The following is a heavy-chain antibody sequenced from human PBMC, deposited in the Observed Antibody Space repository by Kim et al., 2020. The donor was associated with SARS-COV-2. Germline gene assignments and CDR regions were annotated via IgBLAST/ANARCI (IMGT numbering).Heavy chain of an antibody. CDR2: IDPSDSYT. J-gene: IGHJ6*02. D-gene: IGHD4-4*01. Sequence: GESLKISCKGSGYSFTSYWISWVRQMPGKGLEWMGRIDPSDSYTNYSPSFQGHVTISADKSISTAYLQWSSLKASDTAMYYCARSNDYSNRWGYYYGMDVWGQGTTVTVSS. CDR3: ARSNDYSNRWGYYYGMDV. V-gene: IGHV5-10-1*01. CDR1: GYSFTSYW.